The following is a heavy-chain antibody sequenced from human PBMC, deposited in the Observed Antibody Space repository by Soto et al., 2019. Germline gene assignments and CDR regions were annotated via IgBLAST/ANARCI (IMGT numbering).Heavy chain of an antibody. V-gene: IGHV3-21*01. J-gene: IGHJ6*03. Sequence: PGGSLRLSCAASGFTFSSYSMNWVRRAPGKGLEWVSSISSSSSYIYYADSVKGRFTITRDNAKNSLYLQMNSLRAEDTAVYYCARHDFWSGYYSRGNYYYYYMDVWGKGTTVTVSS. CDR2: ISSSSSYI. D-gene: IGHD3-3*01. CDR3: ARHDFWSGYYSRGNYYYYYMDV. CDR1: GFTFSSYS.